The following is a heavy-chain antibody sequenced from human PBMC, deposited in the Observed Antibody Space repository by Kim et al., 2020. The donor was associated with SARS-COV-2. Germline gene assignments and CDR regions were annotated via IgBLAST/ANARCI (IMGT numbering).Heavy chain of an antibody. CDR2: ISGSGGST. J-gene: IGHJ4*02. CDR1: GFTFSSYA. Sequence: GGSLRLSCAASGFTFSSYAMSWVRQAPGKGLEWVSAISGSGGSTYYADSVKGRFTISRDNSKNTLYLQMNSLRAEDTAVYYCAKGGIVWEPDGTLGLDYWGQGTLVTVSS. CDR3: AKGGIVWEPDGTLGLDY. V-gene: IGHV3-23*01. D-gene: IGHD1-26*01.